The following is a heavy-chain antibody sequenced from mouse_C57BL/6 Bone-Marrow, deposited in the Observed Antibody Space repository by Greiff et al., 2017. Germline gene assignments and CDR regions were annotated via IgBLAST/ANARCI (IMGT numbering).Heavy chain of an antibody. CDR2: IFTGSGST. CDR1: GYTFTDYH. J-gene: IGHJ2*01. Sequence: VQLQQSGPELVKPGASVKISCKASGYTFTDYHINWVKQRPGQGLEWIGWIFTGSGSTYYNEKFKGKATLTVDKSSITAYMLLSSLTSEDSAVYFCASLGLDYWGQGTTLTVSS. V-gene: IGHV1-75*01. D-gene: IGHD4-1*01. CDR3: ASLGLDY.